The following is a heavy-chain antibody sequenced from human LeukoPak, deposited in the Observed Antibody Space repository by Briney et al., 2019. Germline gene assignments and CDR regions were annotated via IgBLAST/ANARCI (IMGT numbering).Heavy chain of an antibody. J-gene: IGHJ6*02. CDR2: LHYSGRT. CDR3: ARVASKGGMDV. V-gene: IGHV4-59*01. D-gene: IGHD5/OR15-5a*01. CDR1: GGSIGSFY. Sequence: SETLSLTCTVSGGSIGSFYWSWIRPPPGKGLEWIGHLHYSGRTNHNPSLKSRLTMLIDKSKNQFSLNLSSVTAADTAVYYCARVASKGGMDVWGQGTTVTVSS.